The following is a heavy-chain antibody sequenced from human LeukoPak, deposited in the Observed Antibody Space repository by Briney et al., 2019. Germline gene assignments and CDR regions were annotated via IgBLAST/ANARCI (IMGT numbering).Heavy chain of an antibody. D-gene: IGHD1-26*01. CDR3: ETMGATPIYFDY. Sequence: SETLSLTCTVSGGSISSSSYYWSWIRQPAGKGLEWIGRIYTSGSTNYNPSLKSRVTISVDTSKNQFSLKLSSVTAADTAVYYCETMGATPIYFDYWGQGTLVTVSS. CDR1: GGSISSSSYY. J-gene: IGHJ4*02. CDR2: IYTSGST. V-gene: IGHV4-61*02.